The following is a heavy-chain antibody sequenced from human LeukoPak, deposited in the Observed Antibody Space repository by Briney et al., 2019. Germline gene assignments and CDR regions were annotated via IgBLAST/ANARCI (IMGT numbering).Heavy chain of an antibody. D-gene: IGHD3-10*01. CDR1: GDSIRSRLYY. Sequence: SETLSLTCTVSGDSIRSRLYYWGWIRQPPGKGLEWIGSIHYSVITYYNPSLKRRVTISEDTSKHQFSLKMSSVTAADTAVYHCARGLSGSSALAFDIWGQGTKVTVSS. J-gene: IGHJ3*02. CDR3: ARGLSGSSALAFDI. CDR2: IHYSVIT. V-gene: IGHV4-39*07.